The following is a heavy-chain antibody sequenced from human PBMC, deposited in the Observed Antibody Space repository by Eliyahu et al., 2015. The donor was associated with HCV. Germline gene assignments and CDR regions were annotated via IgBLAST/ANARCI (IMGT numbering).Heavy chain of an antibody. CDR1: GGSISSSNW. J-gene: IGHJ6*02. D-gene: IGHD1-7*01. V-gene: IGHV4-4*02. CDR3: ARDGAVITGTTDYYYGMDV. CDR2: IYHSGST. Sequence: QVQLQESGPGLVKPSGTLSLTCAVSGGSISSSNWWSWVRQPPGKGLEWIGEIYHSGSTNYNPSLKSRVTLSLDKSKNQFSLKLSSVTAADTAVYYCARDGAVITGTTDYYYGMDVWGQGTTVTVSS.